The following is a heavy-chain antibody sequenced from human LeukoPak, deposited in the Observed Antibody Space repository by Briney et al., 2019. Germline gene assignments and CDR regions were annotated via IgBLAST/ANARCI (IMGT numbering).Heavy chain of an antibody. CDR1: GFTVSGNY. V-gene: IGHV3-53*01. Sequence: GGSLRLSCAASGFTVSGNYMSWVRQAPGKGLEWVSLIYSGGSTYYADSVKGRFTISRDNSKNTLYLQMNSLRAEDTAVYYCASGGYDSSSYYRDFYFDCWGQGTLVTVSS. J-gene: IGHJ4*02. CDR2: IYSGGST. CDR3: ASGGYDSSSYYRDFYFDC. D-gene: IGHD3-22*01.